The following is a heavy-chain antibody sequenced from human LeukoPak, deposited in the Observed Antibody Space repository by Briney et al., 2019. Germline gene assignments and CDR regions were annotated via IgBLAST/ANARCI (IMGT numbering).Heavy chain of an antibody. V-gene: IGHV3-9*01. CDR3: AKDPEIGSSGSYYFDY. D-gene: IGHD1-26*01. CDR1: GFTFDDYA. Sequence: LSGGSLRLSCAASGFTFDDYAMHWVRHAPGKGLEWVSGISWNSGSIVYADSVKGRFTISRDNAKNSLYLQMNSLRAEDTALYYCAKDPEIGSSGSYYFDYWGQGTLVTVSS. J-gene: IGHJ4*02. CDR2: ISWNSGSI.